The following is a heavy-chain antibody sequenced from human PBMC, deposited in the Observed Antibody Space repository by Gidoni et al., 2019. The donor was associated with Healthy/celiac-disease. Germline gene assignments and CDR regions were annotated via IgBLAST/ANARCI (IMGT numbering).Heavy chain of an antibody. CDR3: AKDYYDFWSGYYGHLDY. J-gene: IGHJ4*02. CDR2: ISYDGSNK. CDR1: GFTFSSYA. D-gene: IGHD3-3*01. V-gene: IGHV3-30-3*01. Sequence: QVQLVESGGGVVPTGRSLRLSCAASGFTFSSYAMHWVRPAPGKGLEWVALISYDGSNKYYADSVKGRFTISRDNSRNTLYLQMNSLRAEDTAVYYCAKDYYDFWSGYYGHLDYWGQGTLGTVSS.